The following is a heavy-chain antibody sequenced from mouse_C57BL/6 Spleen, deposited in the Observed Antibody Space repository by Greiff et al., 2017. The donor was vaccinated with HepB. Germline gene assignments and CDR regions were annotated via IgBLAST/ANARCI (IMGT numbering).Heavy chain of an antibody. Sequence: EVQLVESGPELVKPGASVKIPCKASGYTFTDYNMDWVKQSHGKSLEWIGDINTNNGGTIYNQKFKGKATLTVDKSSSTAYMELRSLTSEDTAVYYCARTNDYDDAMDYWGQGTSVTVSS. V-gene: IGHV1-18*01. CDR3: ARTNDYDDAMDY. CDR2: INTNNGGT. CDR1: GYTFTDYN. J-gene: IGHJ4*01. D-gene: IGHD2-4*01.